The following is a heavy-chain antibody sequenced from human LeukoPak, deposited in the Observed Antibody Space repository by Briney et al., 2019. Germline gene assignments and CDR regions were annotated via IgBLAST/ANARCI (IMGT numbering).Heavy chain of an antibody. CDR1: GGSISSYY. CDR3: ARGVPYCSGGSCYSGWFDP. CDR2: IYYSGST. D-gene: IGHD2-15*01. J-gene: IGHJ5*02. V-gene: IGHV4-59*01. Sequence: SETLSLTCTVSGGSISSYYWSWIRQPPGKGLEWIGYIYYSGSTNYNPSLKSRVTISVDTSKNQFSLKLSSVTAADTAVYYCARGVPYCSGGSCYSGWFDPWGQGTLVTVSS.